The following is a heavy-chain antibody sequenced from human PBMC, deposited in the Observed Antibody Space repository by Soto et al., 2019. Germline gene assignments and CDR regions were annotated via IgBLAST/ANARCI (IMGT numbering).Heavy chain of an antibody. J-gene: IGHJ6*02. Sequence: XXTLSLPCTVSGGSIYNCYWSWIRQPPGKGLEWIGYIYYSGSTNFNPSLKSRLTMSVDTSRNQFSLTLSSVTAADTAVYYCARERIAAVWGQGTTVTVSS. D-gene: IGHD6-25*01. CDR1: GGSIYNCY. CDR2: IYYSGST. CDR3: ARERIAAV. V-gene: IGHV4-59*01.